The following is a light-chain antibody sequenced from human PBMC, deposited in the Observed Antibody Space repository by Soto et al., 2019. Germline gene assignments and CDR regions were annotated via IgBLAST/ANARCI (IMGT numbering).Light chain of an antibody. Sequence: DIVLTQTRLSSPVTLGQPASISCRSSQSIVHIDGNTYFNWRQQRPGQPPRLLIYKISNRFPGVADRFSGSGAGTDVTLKISRVEAEDVGVYYCMQATQAYTFGQGTRLEMK. CDR3: MQATQAYT. CDR2: KIS. CDR1: QSIVHIDGNTY. V-gene: IGKV2-24*01. J-gene: IGKJ2*01.